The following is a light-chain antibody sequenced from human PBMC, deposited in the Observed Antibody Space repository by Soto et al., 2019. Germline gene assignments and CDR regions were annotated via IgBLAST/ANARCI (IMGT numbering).Light chain of an antibody. CDR3: LPDFKYPRT. CDR2: GTF. Sequence: AIQMTQSPSSLSASVGDRVTITCRASQDIRTELGWYQQKPGKAPRLLIYGTFSLQSGVPSRFSGSGSGTDFTLTISSLQPDDFATYYCLPDFKYPRTFGQGTKVEVQ. CDR1: QDIRTE. V-gene: IGKV1-6*01. J-gene: IGKJ1*01.